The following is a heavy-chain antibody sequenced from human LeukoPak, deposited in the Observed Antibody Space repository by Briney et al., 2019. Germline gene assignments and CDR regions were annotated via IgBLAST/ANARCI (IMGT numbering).Heavy chain of an antibody. CDR1: GFDFNTNT. V-gene: IGHV3-21*01. CDR3: ARDLQEFDS. Sequence: PGGSLRLSCAASGFDFNTNTMNWVRQAPGKGLEWVASIISSSASISYADSMKGRFTISRDNAKKTVYLHMSSVRAEDTAVYYCARDLQEFDSWGQGTLVTVSS. CDR2: IISSSASI. J-gene: IGHJ4*02.